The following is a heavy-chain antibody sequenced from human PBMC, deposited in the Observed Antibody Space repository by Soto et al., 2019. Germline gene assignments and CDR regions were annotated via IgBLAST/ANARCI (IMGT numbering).Heavy chain of an antibody. J-gene: IGHJ4*02. D-gene: IGHD6-19*01. Sequence: QVLLVQSGAEVKKPGASVKVSCKTSGYTFIDFGITWVRQAPGQDLEWMGWISGKNGNTKYAQTFQGRVTMTTDTSTSTAFMGLRSLRSDDTAIYYCAKSSVAGSSFFDYWGQGSQVIVSS. CDR3: AKSSVAGSSFFDY. CDR1: GYTFIDFG. V-gene: IGHV1-18*01. CDR2: ISGKNGNT.